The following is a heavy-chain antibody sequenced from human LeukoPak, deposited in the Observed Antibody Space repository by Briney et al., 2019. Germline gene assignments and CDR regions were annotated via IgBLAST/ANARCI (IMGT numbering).Heavy chain of an antibody. CDR3: AGSYSSGYDAFDI. CDR1: GFIFSDYY. J-gene: IGHJ3*02. D-gene: IGHD6-19*01. Sequence: GGSLRLSCAASGFIFSDYYMSWIRQAPGKGLEWVSYISGSGSPIYYADSVRGRFTISRDNAKNSLYLQMNSLRAEDMALYYCAGSYSSGYDAFDIWGQGTMVTVSS. CDR2: ISGSGSPI. V-gene: IGHV3-11*01.